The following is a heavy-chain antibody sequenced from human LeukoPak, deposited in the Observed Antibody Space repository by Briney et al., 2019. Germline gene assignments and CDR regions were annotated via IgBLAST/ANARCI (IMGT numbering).Heavy chain of an antibody. J-gene: IGHJ6*02. CDR1: GFTFSTYG. CDR3: ARRRGMIRGVYYYCGMDV. V-gene: IGHV3-33*01. D-gene: IGHD3-10*01. Sequence: GGSLRLSCAASGFTFSTYGRHWVRQAPGRGLEWVAVIWYDGSNKYYAEPVKGRFTISRDNSKNTLYLQMSSLRAEDTAVYYCARRRGMIRGVYYYCGMDVWGQGTTVTVSS. CDR2: IWYDGSNK.